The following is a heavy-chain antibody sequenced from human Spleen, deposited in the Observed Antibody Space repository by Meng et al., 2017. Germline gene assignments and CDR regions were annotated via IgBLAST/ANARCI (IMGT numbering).Heavy chain of an antibody. CDR1: GFIYNNYQ. CDR3: VRDNYGPDY. Sequence: VQLVESGGGLVQPVGSLRLSCAASGFIYNNYQMHWVRQAPGEGLVWVSRLHGDGSGPIYADSVKGRFTISRDNAKNTLDLQMNSLRLDDTAIYYCVRDNYGPDYWGQGTLVTVSS. J-gene: IGHJ4*02. CDR2: LHGDGSGP. V-gene: IGHV3-74*01. D-gene: IGHD3-10*01.